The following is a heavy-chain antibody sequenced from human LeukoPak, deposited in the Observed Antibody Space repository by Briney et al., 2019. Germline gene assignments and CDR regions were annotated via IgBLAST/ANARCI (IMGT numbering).Heavy chain of an antibody. CDR3: ARERDEEPTVGITGTLYYFDY. CDR2: IIPIFGTA. CDR1: GGTFSSYA. Sequence: SVKVSCKASGGTFSSYAISWVRQAPGQGLEWMGGIIPIFGTANYAQKFQGRVTITADESTSTAYMELSSLRSEDTAVCYCARERDEEPTVGITGTLYYFDYWGQGTLVTVSP. J-gene: IGHJ4*02. D-gene: IGHD1-20*01. V-gene: IGHV1-69*01.